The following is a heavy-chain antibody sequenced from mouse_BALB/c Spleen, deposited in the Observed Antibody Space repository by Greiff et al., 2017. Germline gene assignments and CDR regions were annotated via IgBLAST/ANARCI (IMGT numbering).Heavy chain of an antibody. J-gene: IGHJ4*01. V-gene: IGHV2-9*02. CDR1: GFSLTSYG. Sequence: VQRVESGPGLVAPSQSLSITCTVSGFSLTSYGVHWVRQPPGKGLEWLGVIWAGGSTNYNSALMSRLSISKDNSKSQVFLKMNSLQTDDTAMYYCAREHYRYDGYAMDYWGQGTSVTVSS. D-gene: IGHD2-14*01. CDR3: AREHYRYDGYAMDY. CDR2: IWAGGST.